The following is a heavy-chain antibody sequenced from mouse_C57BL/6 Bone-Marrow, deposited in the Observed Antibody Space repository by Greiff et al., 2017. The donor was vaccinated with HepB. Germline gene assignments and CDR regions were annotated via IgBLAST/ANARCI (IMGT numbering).Heavy chain of an antibody. D-gene: IGHD2-5*01. V-gene: IGHV15-2*01. CDR2: ILPSIGRT. CDR3: ARGRAYYSNYGSWFAY. J-gene: IGHJ3*01. Sequence: VQLQQSGSELRSPGSSVKLSCKDFDSEVFPIAYMSWVRQKPGHGFEWIGGILPSIGRTIYGEKFEDKATLDADTLSNTAYLELNSLTSEDSAIYYCARGRAYYSNYGSWFAYWGQGTLVTVSA. CDR1: DSEVFPIAY.